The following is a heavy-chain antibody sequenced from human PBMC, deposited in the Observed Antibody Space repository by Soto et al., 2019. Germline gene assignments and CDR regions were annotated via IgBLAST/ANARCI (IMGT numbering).Heavy chain of an antibody. D-gene: IGHD6-13*01. CDR1: GFTFSSYG. J-gene: IGHJ4*02. V-gene: IGHV3-33*01. CDR3: ARSSKTSPRDSSSSAPDY. Sequence: GGSLRLSCAASGFTFSSYGMHWVRQAPGKGLEWVAVIWYDGSNKYYADSVKGRFTISRDNSKNTLYLQMNSLRAEDTAVYYCARSSKTSPRDSSSSAPDYWGQGTLVTVSS. CDR2: IWYDGSNK.